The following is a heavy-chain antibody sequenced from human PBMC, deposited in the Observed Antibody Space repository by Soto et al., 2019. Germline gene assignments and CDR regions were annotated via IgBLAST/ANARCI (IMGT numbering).Heavy chain of an antibody. V-gene: IGHV3-30-3*01. D-gene: IGHD1-7*01. CDR2: ISYDGSNK. CDR1: GFTFSSYA. J-gene: IGHJ4*02. Sequence: RGSLRLSCAASGFTFSSYAMHWVRQAPGKGLEWVAVISYDGSNKYYADSVKGRFTISRDNSKNTLYLQMNSLRAEDTAVYYCARNYEMPFDYWGQGTLVTVAS. CDR3: ARNYEMPFDY.